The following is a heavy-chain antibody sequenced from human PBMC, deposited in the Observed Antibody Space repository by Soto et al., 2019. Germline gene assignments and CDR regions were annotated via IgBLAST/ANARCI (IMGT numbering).Heavy chain of an antibody. J-gene: IGHJ6*02. Sequence: GGSLRLSCAASGFTFSSYGMHWVRQAPGKGLEWVAVISYDGSNKYYADSVKGRFTISRDNSKNTLYLQMNSLRAEDTAVYYCAKASCSSTSCFMDVWGQGTTVTVSS. CDR1: GFTFSSYG. CDR2: ISYDGSNK. CDR3: AKASCSSTSCFMDV. D-gene: IGHD2-2*01. V-gene: IGHV3-30*18.